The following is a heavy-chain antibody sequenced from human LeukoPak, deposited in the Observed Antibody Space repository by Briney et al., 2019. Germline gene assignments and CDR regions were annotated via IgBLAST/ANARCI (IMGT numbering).Heavy chain of an antibody. CDR3: ARDEGVLRYFDWLFGFDY. CDR2: ISAYNGNT. J-gene: IGHJ4*02. D-gene: IGHD3-9*01. V-gene: IGHV1-18*04. CDR1: GYTFTSYG. Sequence: ASVKVSCKASGYTFTSYGISWVRQAPGQGLERMGWISAYNGNTNYAQKLQGRVTMTTDTSTSTAYMELRSLRSDDTAVYYCARDEGVLRYFDWLFGFDYWGQGTLVTVSS.